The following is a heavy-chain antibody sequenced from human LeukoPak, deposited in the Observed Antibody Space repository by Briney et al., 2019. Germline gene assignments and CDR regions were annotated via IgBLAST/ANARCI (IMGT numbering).Heavy chain of an antibody. CDR3: ARTTSNGSADY. CDR2: IFYSGST. Sequence: PSETLSLTCTASGGSTSGYYWSWIRQPPGKGLEWIAYIFYSGSTNYNPSLKSRVTISVDTSKNQFSLKLSSVTAADTAVYYCARTTSNGSADYWGQGTLVTVSS. V-gene: IGHV4-59*01. CDR1: GGSTSGYY. D-gene: IGHD2-2*01. J-gene: IGHJ4*02.